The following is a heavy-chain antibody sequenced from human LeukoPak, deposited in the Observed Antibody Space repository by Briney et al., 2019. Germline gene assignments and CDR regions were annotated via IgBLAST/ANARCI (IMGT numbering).Heavy chain of an antibody. J-gene: IGHJ4*02. D-gene: IGHD4-17*01. V-gene: IGHV5-51*01. Sequence: GESLKISCKGSGYSFTNYWIGWVRQMPGKGLEWMGIIYPGDSDTRYSPSFQGQVTISADKSISTAYLQWSGLKASDTAIYYCARFPPNYGDYPFDYWGQGTLVNVSS. CDR1: GYSFTNYW. CDR3: ARFPPNYGDYPFDY. CDR2: IYPGDSDT.